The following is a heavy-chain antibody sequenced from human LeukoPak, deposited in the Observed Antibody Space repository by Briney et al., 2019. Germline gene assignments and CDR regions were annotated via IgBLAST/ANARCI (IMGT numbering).Heavy chain of an antibody. CDR1: GYTFIGYY. J-gene: IGHJ4*02. CDR2: INPNSGGT. CDR3: ARSPRYYDSSGIDDY. Sequence: ASVKLSCKASGYTFIGYYMHWVRQAPGQGLEWIGWINPNSGGTNYAQKFQGRVTMTRDTSISTAYMELSRLRSDDTAVYYCARSPRYYDSSGIDDYWGQGTLVTVSS. D-gene: IGHD3-22*01. V-gene: IGHV1-2*02.